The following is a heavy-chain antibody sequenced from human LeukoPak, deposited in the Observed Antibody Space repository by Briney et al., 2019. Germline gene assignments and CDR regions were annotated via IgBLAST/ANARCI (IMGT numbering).Heavy chain of an antibody. CDR3: AARYSSSWYVPYYYMDV. CDR1: GGSFSGYY. CDR2: INHSGST. V-gene: IGHV4-34*01. J-gene: IGHJ6*03. D-gene: IGHD6-13*01. Sequence: SETLSLTCAVYGGSFSGYYWSWIRQPPGKGLEWIGEINHSGSTNYNPSLKSRVTISVDTSKNQFSLKLSSVTAADTAVYYCAARYSSSWYVPYYYMDVWGKGTTVTVS.